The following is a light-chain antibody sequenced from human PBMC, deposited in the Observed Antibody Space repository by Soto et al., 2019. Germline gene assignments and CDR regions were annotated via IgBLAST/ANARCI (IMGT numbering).Light chain of an antibody. CDR1: QSVSSN. CDR2: GAS. V-gene: IGKV3-15*01. Sequence: EMVMTRSPATLSVSPGERAALSCRASQSVSSNFAWYQQKPGQLPTLLIYGASTRATGIPARFSGSGSGTDITLTISSLQSEEFAVYYCHQYNNWPYTFGQGTKLESK. CDR3: HQYNNWPYT. J-gene: IGKJ2*01.